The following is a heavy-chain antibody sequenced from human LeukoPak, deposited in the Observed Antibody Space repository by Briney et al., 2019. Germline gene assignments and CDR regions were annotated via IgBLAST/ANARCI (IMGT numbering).Heavy chain of an antibody. Sequence: PSETLSLTCTVSGGSISSYYRSWIRQPPGKGLEWIGYIYYSGSTNYNPSLKSRVTISVDTSKNQFSLKLSSVTAADTAVYYCARSRTMRYDILTGHYGMDVWGKGTTVTVSS. J-gene: IGHJ6*04. CDR2: IYYSGST. D-gene: IGHD3-9*01. V-gene: IGHV4-59*01. CDR1: GGSISSYY. CDR3: ARSRTMRYDILTGHYGMDV.